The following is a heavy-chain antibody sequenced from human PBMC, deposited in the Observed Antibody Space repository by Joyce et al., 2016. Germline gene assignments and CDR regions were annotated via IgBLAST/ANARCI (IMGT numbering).Heavy chain of an antibody. J-gene: IGHJ6*02. D-gene: IGHD6-13*01. V-gene: IGHV4-34*01. CDR2: INGGGIT. Sequence: QVQLQQWGAGLLKPSETLSLNCAVYGGSFSGYYWTFIRQPPGKGLVWIGEINGGGITNYNPTLNSRVTILLDTSKSQFSQKLTSVTAADTAVYYCARGRGYTTSVRRRGMDVWGQGTTVTVSS. CDR3: ARGRGYTTSVRRRGMDV. CDR1: GGSFSGYY.